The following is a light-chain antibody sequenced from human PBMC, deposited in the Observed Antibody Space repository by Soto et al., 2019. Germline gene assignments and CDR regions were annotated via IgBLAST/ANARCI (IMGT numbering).Light chain of an antibody. CDR2: AAS. Sequence: EIVMTQSPATLSVSPGERATLSCRASQSVSSNLAWYQQKPGQAPRLLISAASTRATGIPARFSGSESGTEFTLTISSLQSEDFAVYYCHQYNNWWTFGQGTKVEIK. J-gene: IGKJ1*01. CDR1: QSVSSN. CDR3: HQYNNWWT. V-gene: IGKV3-15*01.